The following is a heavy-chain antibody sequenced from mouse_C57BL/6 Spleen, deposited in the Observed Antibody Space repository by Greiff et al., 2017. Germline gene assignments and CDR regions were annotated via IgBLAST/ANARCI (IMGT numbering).Heavy chain of an antibody. D-gene: IGHD1-1*01. CDR2: IYPGDGAT. J-gene: IGHJ2*01. Sequence: QVQLKQSGAELVKPGASVKISCKASGYAFSSYWMNWVKQRPGKGLEWIGQIYPGDGATNYNGKFKGKATLTAYKSSSTAYMQLISLTSEDSAVYFCARDYGSSSYYFDYWGQGTTLTVSS. V-gene: IGHV1-80*01. CDR3: ARDYGSSSYYFDY. CDR1: GYAFSSYW.